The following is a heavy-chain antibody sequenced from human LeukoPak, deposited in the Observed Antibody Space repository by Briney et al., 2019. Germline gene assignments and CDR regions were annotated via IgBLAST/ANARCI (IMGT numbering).Heavy chain of an antibody. CDR3: AREDDYYGSGSYYKDGYYYYYGMDV. CDR2: INPNSGGT. J-gene: IGHJ6*02. CDR1: GYTFTGYY. Sequence: VSVKVSCKASGYTFTGYYMHWVRQAPGHGLEWMGWINPNSGGTNYAQKFQGRVTMTRDTSISTAYMELSRLRSDDAAVYYCAREDDYYGSGSYYKDGYYYYYGMDVWGQGTTVTVSS. D-gene: IGHD3-10*01. V-gene: IGHV1-2*02.